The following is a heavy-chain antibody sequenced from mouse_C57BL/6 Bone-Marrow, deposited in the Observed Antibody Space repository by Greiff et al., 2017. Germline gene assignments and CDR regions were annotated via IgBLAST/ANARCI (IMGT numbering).Heavy chain of an antibody. CDR3: TTDDYDWFAY. CDR1: GFNIKDDY. Sequence: EVQLQQSGAELVRPGASVKLSCTASGFNIKDDYMHWVKQRPEQGLEWIGWIDPENGDTEYASKFQGKATITAGTSSNTAYLQLSSLTSEDTAVYYCTTDDYDWFAYWGQGTLVTVSA. CDR2: IDPENGDT. V-gene: IGHV14-4*01. D-gene: IGHD2-4*01. J-gene: IGHJ3*01.